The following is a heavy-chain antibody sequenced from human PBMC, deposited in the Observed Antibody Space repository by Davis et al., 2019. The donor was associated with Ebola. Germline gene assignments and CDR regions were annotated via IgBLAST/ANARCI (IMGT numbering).Heavy chain of an antibody. D-gene: IGHD6-19*01. CDR1: GFTFSSYA. CDR2: IYSGGST. Sequence: GGSLRLSCAASGFTFSSYAMSWVRQAPGKGLEWVSVIYSGGSTYYADSVKGRFTISRDNSKNTLYLQMNSLRAEDTAVYYCARAEVAGNSYYYYGMDVWGQGTTVTVSS. J-gene: IGHJ6*02. CDR3: ARAEVAGNSYYYYGMDV. V-gene: IGHV3-66*01.